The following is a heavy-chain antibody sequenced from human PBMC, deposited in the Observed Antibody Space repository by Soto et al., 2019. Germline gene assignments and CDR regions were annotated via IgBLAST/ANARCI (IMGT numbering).Heavy chain of an antibody. V-gene: IGHV3-7*01. Sequence: EVQLVESGGTLVQPGGSLRLSCAASGLTFSSPWMSWVRQAPGKGLEWVANMKQDDSEKCYLESVKGRFNISRDNTKNSLDLQMNSLRVEDTAVYYCMRDDYYGGTSLDWCQGPLVTVSS. CDR1: GLTFSSPW. D-gene: IGHD4-17*01. J-gene: IGHJ4*02. CDR2: MKQDDSEK. CDR3: MRDDYYGGTSLD.